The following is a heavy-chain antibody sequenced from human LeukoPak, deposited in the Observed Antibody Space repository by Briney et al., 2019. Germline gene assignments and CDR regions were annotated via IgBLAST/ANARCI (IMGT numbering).Heavy chain of an antibody. CDR2: ISGNGGST. V-gene: IGHV3-23*01. CDR3: AKDSRIAAAGTPSDWFDP. Sequence: GGSLRLSCAASGFTFSSYAMSWVRQAPGKGLEWVSVISGNGGSTYYADSVKGRFIISRDNSKNTLDLQMNSLRAEDTAVYYCAKDSRIAAAGTPSDWFDPWGQGTLVTVSS. J-gene: IGHJ5*02. D-gene: IGHD6-13*01. CDR1: GFTFSSYA.